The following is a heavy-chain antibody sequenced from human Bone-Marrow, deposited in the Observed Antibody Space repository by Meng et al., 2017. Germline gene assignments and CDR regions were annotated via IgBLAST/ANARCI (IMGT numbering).Heavy chain of an antibody. V-gene: IGHV1-18*01. Sequence: ASVKVSCKASGYTFTSYGISWVRQAPGQGLEWMGWISAYNGNTNYAQKLQGRVTMTTDTSTSTAYMELRSLRSDDTAVYYCAGKLGYCSGGSCYSDYYYYGMDVWGQGTTVTVSS. CDR2: ISAYNGNT. CDR3: AGKLGYCSGGSCYSDYYYYGMDV. D-gene: IGHD2-15*01. CDR1: GYTFTSYG. J-gene: IGHJ6*02.